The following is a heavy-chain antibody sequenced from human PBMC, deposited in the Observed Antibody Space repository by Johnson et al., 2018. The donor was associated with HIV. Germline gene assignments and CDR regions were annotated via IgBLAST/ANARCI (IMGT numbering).Heavy chain of an antibody. V-gene: IGHV3-11*04. D-gene: IGHD3-10*01. J-gene: IGHJ3*02. CDR3: ARGRGGAARDAFDI. Sequence: QVQLVESGGGLVKPGGSLRLSCAASGFTFSDYYMSWIRQAPGKGLEWVSYISSSGSTIYYADSVKGRFTISRDNSKNTLFLQMNSLRPEDTAVYFCARGRGGAARDAFDIWGQGTMVTVSS. CDR2: ISSSGSTI. CDR1: GFTFSDYY.